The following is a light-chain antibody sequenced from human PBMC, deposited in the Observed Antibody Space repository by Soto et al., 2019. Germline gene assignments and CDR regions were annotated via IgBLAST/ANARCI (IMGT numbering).Light chain of an antibody. Sequence: DIQVTQSPSFLSASVGDRVTITCRASQGISNYLAWYQQKPGRAPKLLIYTASTLHSGVPSRFSGSGSGTEFTLSISSLQPEDFATYYCQQFNNYPRTFGQGTKLEIK. CDR2: TAS. CDR3: QQFNNYPRT. J-gene: IGKJ2*01. V-gene: IGKV1-9*01. CDR1: QGISNY.